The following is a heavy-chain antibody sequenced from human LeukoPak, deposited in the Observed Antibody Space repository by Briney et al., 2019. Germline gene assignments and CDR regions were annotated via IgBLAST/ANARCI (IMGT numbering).Heavy chain of an antibody. D-gene: IGHD2-2*01. J-gene: IGHJ4*02. CDR3: ARSWGDIVVVPAAIGD. Sequence: ASVKVSCKASGYTFTSYYMHWVGQAPGQGLEWMGIINPSGGSTSYAQKFQGRVTMTRDTSTSTVYMELSSLRSEDTAVYYCARSWGDIVVVPAAIGDWGQGTLVTVSS. CDR1: GYTFTSYY. CDR2: INPSGGST. V-gene: IGHV1-46*01.